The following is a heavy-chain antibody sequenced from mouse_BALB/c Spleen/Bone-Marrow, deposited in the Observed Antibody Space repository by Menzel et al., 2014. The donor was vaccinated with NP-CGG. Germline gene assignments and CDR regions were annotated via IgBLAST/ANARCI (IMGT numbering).Heavy chain of an antibody. Sequence: EVQLVESGGGLVQPGRSLKLSCAASGFDFSGFWMGWVRQAPGKGLEWIGEINPDSSTINYTPSLKDRFIISRDNAKNTLYLQMSKVRSEDTALYYCGRLGYYGGFAHWGQGTLVTVSA. V-gene: IGHV4-1*02. D-gene: IGHD1-1*01. CDR3: GRLGYYGGFAH. CDR1: GFDFSGFW. J-gene: IGHJ3*01. CDR2: INPDSSTI.